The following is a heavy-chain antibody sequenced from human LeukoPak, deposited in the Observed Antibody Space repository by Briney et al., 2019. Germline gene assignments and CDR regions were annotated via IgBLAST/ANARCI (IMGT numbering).Heavy chain of an antibody. CDR1: RHTFAVWH. V-gene: IGHV1-2*02. Sequence: ASVKVSCRSSRHTFAVWHIHWVRQAPGQGLEWMGWINPNSGGTHYAHKFQGRVTMTRDTSISTAYMELSRLRSDDTAVYYCARGQLTDDLDYWGQGTLVTVSS. J-gene: IGHJ4*02. CDR3: ARGQLTDDLDY. D-gene: IGHD1-14*01. CDR2: INPNSGGT.